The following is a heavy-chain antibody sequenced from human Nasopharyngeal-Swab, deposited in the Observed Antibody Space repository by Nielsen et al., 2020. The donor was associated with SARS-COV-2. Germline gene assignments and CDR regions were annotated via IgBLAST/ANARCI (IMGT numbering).Heavy chain of an antibody. D-gene: IGHD3-22*01. J-gene: IGHJ4*02. CDR3: ARAPKRGSSGYQVVY. V-gene: IGHV3-7*03. CDR1: GFTFSSYW. CDR2: IKQDGSEK. Sequence: GESLKISCGGSGFTFSSYWMSWVRQAPGKGLEWVANIKQDGSEKYYVDSVKGRFTISRDNAKNSLYLQMNSLRAEDTAVYYCARAPKRGSSGYQVVYWGQGTLVTVSS.